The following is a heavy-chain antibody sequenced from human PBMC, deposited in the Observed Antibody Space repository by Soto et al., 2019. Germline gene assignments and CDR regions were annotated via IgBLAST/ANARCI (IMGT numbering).Heavy chain of an antibody. J-gene: IGHJ4*02. Sequence: PGGSLRLSCAASGFTFSSYSMNWVRQAPGKGLEWVSYISSSSSTIYYADSVKGRFTISRDNAKNSLYLQMNSLRAEDTAVYYCARDGKNTYYDFWSGYWIDYWGQGTLVTVSS. CDR2: ISSSSSTI. CDR1: GFTFSSYS. CDR3: ARDGKNTYYDFWSGYWIDY. D-gene: IGHD3-3*01. V-gene: IGHV3-48*01.